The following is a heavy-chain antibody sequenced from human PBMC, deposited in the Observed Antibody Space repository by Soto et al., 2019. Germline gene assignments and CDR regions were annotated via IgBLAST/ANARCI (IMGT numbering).Heavy chain of an antibody. D-gene: IGHD1-20*01. V-gene: IGHV4-31*03. CDR3: ARGDNSLFDY. CDR1: VGSISSGGYY. CDR2: IYYSGST. J-gene: IGHJ4*02. Sequence: PSETLSLTCTVSVGSISSGGYYWSWIRQHPGKGLEWIGYIYYSGSTYYNPSLKSRVTISVDTSKNQFSLKLSSVTAADTAVYYCARGDNSLFDYWGQGALVTVSS.